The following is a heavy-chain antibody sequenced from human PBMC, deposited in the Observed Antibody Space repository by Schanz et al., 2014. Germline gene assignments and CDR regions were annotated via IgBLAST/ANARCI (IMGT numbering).Heavy chain of an antibody. V-gene: IGHV1-2*04. CDR2: INPNSGTT. CDR3: ARSPGDFPGWFDS. J-gene: IGHJ5*01. D-gene: IGHD4-17*01. Sequence: QVQLVQSGAEMKKPGASVKVSCKASGYTFTGYYMHWVRQAPGQGLEWMGWINPNSGTTNYAQKFQGWVTMTRDTSISTAYMELSRLKSDDTAVYYCARSPGDFPGWFDSWGQGTLVTVSS. CDR1: GYTFTGYY.